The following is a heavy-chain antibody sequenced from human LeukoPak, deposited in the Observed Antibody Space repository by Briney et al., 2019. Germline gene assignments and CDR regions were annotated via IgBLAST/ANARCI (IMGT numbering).Heavy chain of an antibody. CDR1: GFRFSNNF. CDR3: TKGLARYQLPTYDYYAMDV. D-gene: IGHD2-2*01. J-gene: IGHJ6*02. V-gene: IGHV3-53*05. Sequence: PGGSLRLSCEVSGFRFSNNFMSWVRQAPGKGLEWLSVIYGAGSTYYADSLQGRFTTSGDSSKNTLYLQMSSLRAEDTAVYYCTKGLARYQLPTYDYYAMDVWGPGTTVSVSS. CDR2: IYGAGST.